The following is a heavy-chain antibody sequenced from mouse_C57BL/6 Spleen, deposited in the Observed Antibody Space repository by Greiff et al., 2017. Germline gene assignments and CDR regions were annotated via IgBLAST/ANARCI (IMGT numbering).Heavy chain of an antibody. V-gene: IGHV3-6*01. D-gene: IGHD1-1*01. J-gene: IGHJ1*03. Sequence: ESGPGLVKPSQSLSLTCSVTGYSITSGYYWNWIRQFPGNQLEWMGYISYDGSNNYNPSLKNRISITRDTSKNQFFLKLNSVTTEDTATYYCARGYYYGSSYGYFDVWGTGTTVTVSS. CDR3: ARGYYYGSSYGYFDV. CDR1: GYSITSGYY. CDR2: ISYDGSN.